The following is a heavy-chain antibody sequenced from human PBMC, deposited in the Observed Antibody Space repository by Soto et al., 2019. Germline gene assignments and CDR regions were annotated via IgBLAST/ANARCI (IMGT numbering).Heavy chain of an antibody. D-gene: IGHD2-2*01. CDR3: ARGYCSSTSCYPTPFDY. CDR1: GGSISSYY. J-gene: IGHJ4*02. CDR2: IYYSGST. V-gene: IGHV4-59*01. Sequence: SETLSLTCTVSGGSISSYYWSWIRQPLGKGLEWIGYIYYSGSTNYNPSLKSRVTISVDTSKNQFSLKLSSVTAADTAVYYCARGYCSSTSCYPTPFDYWGQGTLVTVSS.